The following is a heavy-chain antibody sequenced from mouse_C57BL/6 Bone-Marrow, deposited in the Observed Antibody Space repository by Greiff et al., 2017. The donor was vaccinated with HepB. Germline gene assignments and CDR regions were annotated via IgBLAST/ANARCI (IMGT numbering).Heavy chain of an antibody. CDR2: IRNKANGYTT. J-gene: IGHJ3*01. CDR3: VKAVSSGSSYTWFAY. Sequence: EVQRVESGGGFVQPGASLRLSCAASGFTFNDYQMSWVRQAPGKAPEWLALIRNKANGYTTEYTASVKGRFTISRDNSQNILYLQMNTLRAEDSATYYCVKAVSSGSSYTWFAYWGQGTLVTVSA. CDR1: GFTFNDYQ. D-gene: IGHD1-1*01. V-gene: IGHV7-4*01.